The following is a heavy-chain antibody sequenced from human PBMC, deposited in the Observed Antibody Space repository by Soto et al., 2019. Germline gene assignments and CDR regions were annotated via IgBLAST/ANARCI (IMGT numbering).Heavy chain of an antibody. V-gene: IGHV3-15*01. CDR1: GFTFSNAW. Sequence: LRLSCAASGFTFSNAWMSWVRQAPGKGLEWVGRIKSKTDGGTTDYAAPVKGRFTISRDDSKNTLYLQMNSLKTEDTAVYYCTTGDCSGGSCYYYYYGMDVWGQGTTVTVSS. CDR2: IKSKTDGGTT. J-gene: IGHJ6*02. CDR3: TTGDCSGGSCYYYYYGMDV. D-gene: IGHD2-15*01.